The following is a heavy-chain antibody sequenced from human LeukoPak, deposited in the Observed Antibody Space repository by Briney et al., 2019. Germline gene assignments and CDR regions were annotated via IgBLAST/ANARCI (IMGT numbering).Heavy chain of an antibody. Sequence: PSETLSLTCTVSGGSISSGGYYWSWIRQHPGKGLEWIGYIYYSGSTYYNPSLKSRVTISVDTSKNQFSLKLSSVTAADTAVYYCARDDFWSGYRSGMDVWGQATTVTVSS. CDR2: IYYSGST. CDR3: ARDDFWSGYRSGMDV. J-gene: IGHJ6*02. D-gene: IGHD3-3*01. CDR1: GGSISSGGYY. V-gene: IGHV4-31*03.